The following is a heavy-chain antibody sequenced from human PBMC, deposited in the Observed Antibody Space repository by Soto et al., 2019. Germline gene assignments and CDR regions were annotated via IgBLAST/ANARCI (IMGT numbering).Heavy chain of an antibody. CDR3: ASGDAWGVLLAY. D-gene: IGHD2-21*02. CDR2: IYFSGDT. CDR1: GASVNSGGYY. V-gene: IGHV4-31*03. Sequence: SQTLSLTGTIFGASVNSGGYYWSLIRQLPGKGLEWIWYIYFSGDTYYKRSLESRVTISLDTSQNQFSLKLNSVSAADTAVYYCASGDAWGVLLAYWGQGTLVTVSS. J-gene: IGHJ4*02.